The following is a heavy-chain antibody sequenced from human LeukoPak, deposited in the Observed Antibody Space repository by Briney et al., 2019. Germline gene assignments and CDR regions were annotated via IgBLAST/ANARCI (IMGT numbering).Heavy chain of an antibody. J-gene: IGHJ6*03. CDR3: ARRGCSSTSCYSYYYYYYMDV. CDR1: GGSFSGCY. D-gene: IGHD2-2*01. Sequence: SETLSLTCAVYGGSFSGCYWSWIRQPPGKGLEWIGEINHSGSTNYNPSLKSRVTISVDTSKNQFSLKLSSVTAADTAVYYCARRGCSSTSCYSYYYYYYMDVWGKGTTVTISS. CDR2: INHSGST. V-gene: IGHV4-34*01.